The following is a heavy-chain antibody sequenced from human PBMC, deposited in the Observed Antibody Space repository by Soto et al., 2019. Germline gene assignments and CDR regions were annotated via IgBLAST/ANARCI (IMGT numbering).Heavy chain of an antibody. CDR3: ARDLAYGIPDY. D-gene: IGHD2-21*01. Sequence: QVQLVQSGAEVKKPGASVKVSCKASGYTFTRYAMHWVRQAPGQRLEWMGWINAGNGNRKYSQKFQGGVTITRDTSASTAYMELSSLRSEDTAVYYCARDLAYGIPDYWGQGTLVTVSS. CDR2: INAGNGNR. J-gene: IGHJ4*02. CDR1: GYTFTRYA. V-gene: IGHV1-3*01.